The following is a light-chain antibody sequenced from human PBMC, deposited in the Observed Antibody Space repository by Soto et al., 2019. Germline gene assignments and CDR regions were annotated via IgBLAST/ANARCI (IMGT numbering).Light chain of an antibody. CDR3: TSYAGYNNYVV. J-gene: IGLJ2*01. CDR2: EVT. Sequence: QSALTQPPSASGSPGQSVTISCTGTSSDVGGYNYVSWYQLHPGKAPKLMIYEVTKRPSGVPDRFSGSKSGNTASLTVSGLQAEDEADYYCTSYAGYNNYVVFGGGTKVTVL. V-gene: IGLV2-8*01. CDR1: SSDVGGYNY.